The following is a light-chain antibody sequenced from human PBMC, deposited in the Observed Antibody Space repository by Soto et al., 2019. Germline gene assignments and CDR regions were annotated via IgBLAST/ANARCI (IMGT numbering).Light chain of an antibody. CDR2: EVS. V-gene: IGLV2-23*02. J-gene: IGLJ1*01. CDR3: CSYAGSSTFPYV. Sequence: QSVLTQPPSASGSPGQSVTISCTGTSSDVVGYNFVAWYQQHPGKAPKLMIYEVSKRPSGVSNRFSGSKSGNTASLTISGLQAEDEADYYCCSYAGSSTFPYVFGTGTKVTVL. CDR1: SSDVVGYNF.